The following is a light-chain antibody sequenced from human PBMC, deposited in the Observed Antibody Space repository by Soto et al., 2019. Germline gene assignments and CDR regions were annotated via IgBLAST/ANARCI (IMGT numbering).Light chain of an antibody. Sequence: QSALTQPASVSGSPGQSIAISWTGTSSDVGGYNYVSWYQQHPGKAPKLMIYDVSNRPSGVSNRFSGSKSGNTASLTISGLQAEHEADYYCSSYTSSSTHNYVFGTGTKVTVL. CDR3: SSYTSSSTHNYV. CDR1: SSDVGGYNY. J-gene: IGLJ1*01. CDR2: DVS. V-gene: IGLV2-14*01.